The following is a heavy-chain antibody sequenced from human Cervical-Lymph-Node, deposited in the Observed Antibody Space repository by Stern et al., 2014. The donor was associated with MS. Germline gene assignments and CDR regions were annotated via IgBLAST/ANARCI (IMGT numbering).Heavy chain of an antibody. CDR3: AKDGAAATRAYYLDH. CDR2: IAYDGISK. CDR1: GFTFKNHG. Sequence: VKLEESGGGVVQPGGSLRLSCAASGFTFKNHGMHWVRQAPGKGLEWVAVIAYDGISKYYADSVKGRVAISRDDSKNTVYLQMNSLKVEDTAVYYCAKDGAAATRAYYLDHWGQGTLVTVSS. J-gene: IGHJ4*02. D-gene: IGHD6-13*01. V-gene: IGHV3-30*18.